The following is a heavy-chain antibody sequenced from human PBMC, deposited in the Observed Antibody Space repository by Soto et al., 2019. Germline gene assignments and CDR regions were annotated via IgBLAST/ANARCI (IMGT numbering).Heavy chain of an antibody. CDR1: GGSISSTSYH. D-gene: IGHD3-22*01. CDR2: LDYSGVT. V-gene: IGHV4-39*01. Sequence: SETLSLTCTVSGGSISSTSYHWVWIRQPPGKGLEWIGSLDYSGVTFYNPSLKSRVTISADTSKNQFSLKVNSVTAADTAVYYCARNYYDGSGLFYWGQGTLVTVSS. J-gene: IGHJ4*02. CDR3: ARNYYDGSGLFY.